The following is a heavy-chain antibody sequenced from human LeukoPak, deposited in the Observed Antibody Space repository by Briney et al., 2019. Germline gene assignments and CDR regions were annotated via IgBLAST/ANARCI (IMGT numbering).Heavy chain of an antibody. D-gene: IGHD3-16*01. Sequence: SVKVSCKASGGTFSSYAISWVRQAPGQGLEWMGRIIPILGIANYAQKFQGRVTITADKSTSTAYMELSSLRSEDTAVYYCAGGQFEDYGMDVWGQGTTVTVSS. CDR2: IIPILGIA. CDR3: AGGQFEDYGMDV. V-gene: IGHV1-69*04. J-gene: IGHJ6*02. CDR1: GGTFSSYA.